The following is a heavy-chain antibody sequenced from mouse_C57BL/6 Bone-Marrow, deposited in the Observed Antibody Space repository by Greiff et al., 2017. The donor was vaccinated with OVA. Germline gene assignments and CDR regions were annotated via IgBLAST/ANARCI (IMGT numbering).Heavy chain of an antibody. J-gene: IGHJ2*01. Sequence: VQRVESGPELVKPGASVKISCKASGYTFTDYYINWVKQRPGQGLEWIGWIFPGSGSTYYNEKFKGKATLTVDKSSSTAYMVLSSLTSEDSAVYFCARGGGDFDYWGQGTTLTVSS. CDR2: IFPGSGST. CDR3: ARGGGDFDY. CDR1: GYTFTDYY. V-gene: IGHV1-75*01.